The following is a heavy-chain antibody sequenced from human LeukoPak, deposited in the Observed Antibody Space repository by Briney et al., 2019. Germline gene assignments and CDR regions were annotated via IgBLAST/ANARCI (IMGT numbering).Heavy chain of an antibody. CDR1: GCTLSSSW. V-gene: IGHV3-7*01. CDR2: IKHNGDEL. J-gene: IGHJ4*02. Sequence: GGSLRLSCAASGCTLSSSWMTWVSQAPGKGLEWVANIKHNGDELNYVDSVEDRFPITRDNAKNSLYLHMTTLRAEDTAVYCCARELRTFDSWGQGTLVTVSS. D-gene: IGHD3-16*01. CDR3: ARELRTFDS.